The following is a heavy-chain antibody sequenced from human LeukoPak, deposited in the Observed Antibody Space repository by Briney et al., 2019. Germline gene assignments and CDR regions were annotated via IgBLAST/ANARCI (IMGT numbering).Heavy chain of an antibody. Sequence: GGSLRLSCAASGFTVSSNYMSWVRQAPGKGLEWVSVIYSAGSTYYADSVKGRFTISRDNSKNTLYLQMNSLRAEDTAVYYCANNLPIAAAGTLRPRDYWGQGTLVTVSS. CDR2: IYSAGST. D-gene: IGHD6-13*01. J-gene: IGHJ4*02. V-gene: IGHV3-53*01. CDR3: ANNLPIAAAGTLRPRDY. CDR1: GFTVSSNY.